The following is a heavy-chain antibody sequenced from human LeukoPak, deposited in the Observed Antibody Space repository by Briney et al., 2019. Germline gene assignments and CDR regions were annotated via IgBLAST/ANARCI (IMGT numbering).Heavy chain of an antibody. CDR2: MNPNSGNT. CDR3: AKDQTTKGASNWFDP. Sequence: GASVKVSCKASGYTFTSYDINWVRQATGQGLEWMGWMNPNSGNTGYAQKFQGRVTMTRNTSISTAYMELSSLRAEDTAVYYCAKDQTTKGASNWFDPWGQGTLVTVSS. V-gene: IGHV1-8*01. D-gene: IGHD1-7*01. CDR1: GYTFTSYD. J-gene: IGHJ5*02.